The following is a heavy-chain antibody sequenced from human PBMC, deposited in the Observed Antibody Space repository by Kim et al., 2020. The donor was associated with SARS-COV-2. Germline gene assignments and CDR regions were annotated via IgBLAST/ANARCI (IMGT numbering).Heavy chain of an antibody. CDR1: GGSISSYY. Sequence: SETLSLTCTVSGGSISSYYWSWIRQPPGKRLELIGYIYYSGSTNYNPSLKSRVTISVDMSKNQLSLKLTSVTAADTAVYYCARVQGLTIFGVVPPGGYYAMDVWGQGTAVTVSS. CDR2: IYYSGST. J-gene: IGHJ6*02. CDR3: ARVQGLTIFGVVPPGGYYAMDV. V-gene: IGHV4-59*01. D-gene: IGHD3-3*01.